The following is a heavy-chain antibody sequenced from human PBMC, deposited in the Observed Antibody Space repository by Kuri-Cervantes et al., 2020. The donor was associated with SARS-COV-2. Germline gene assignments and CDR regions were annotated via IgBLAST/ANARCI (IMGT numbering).Heavy chain of an antibody. CDR2: ISSSSSYI. J-gene: IGHJ4*02. CDR3: ARDEGPFQTTDIAVAGTTDVGPPTLFDY. Sequence: GGSLRLSCAASGFTFSSYGMNWVRQAPGKGLEYVSSISSSSSYIYYADSVKGRFTISRDNAKNSLYLQMNSLRAEDTAVYYCARDEGPFQTTDIAVAGTTDVGPPTLFDYWGQGTLVTVSS. D-gene: IGHD6-19*01. V-gene: IGHV3-21*01. CDR1: GFTFSSYG.